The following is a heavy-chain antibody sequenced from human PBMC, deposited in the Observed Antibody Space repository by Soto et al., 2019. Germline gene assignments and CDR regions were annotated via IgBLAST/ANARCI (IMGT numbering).Heavy chain of an antibody. V-gene: IGHV1-2*02. J-gene: IGHJ5*02. Sequence: QVQLVQSGAEVKKPGASVKVSCKASGYTFTDYFIHWVRQAPGQGFEWMGWINPHSRGTNYAQKFQGRVNMTRDTSNSTAYMELRGLTSDDTAVYYCARVTLKAGNWFDPWGQGTLVTVSS. CDR3: ARVTLKAGNWFDP. CDR1: GYTFTDYF. CDR2: INPHSRGT.